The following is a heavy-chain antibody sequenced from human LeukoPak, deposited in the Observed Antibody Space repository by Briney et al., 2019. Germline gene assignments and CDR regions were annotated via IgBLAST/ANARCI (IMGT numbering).Heavy chain of an antibody. D-gene: IGHD6-13*01. CDR2: IYSGGST. V-gene: IGHV3-53*01. CDR1: GFTVSSNY. Sequence: GGSLRLSCAASGFTVSSNYMSWVRQAPGKGLEWVSVIYSGGSTYYADPVKGRFTISRDNSKNTLYLQMNSLRAEDTAVYYCARNRAAAGTGWFDPWGQGTLVTVSS. J-gene: IGHJ5*02. CDR3: ARNRAAAGTGWFDP.